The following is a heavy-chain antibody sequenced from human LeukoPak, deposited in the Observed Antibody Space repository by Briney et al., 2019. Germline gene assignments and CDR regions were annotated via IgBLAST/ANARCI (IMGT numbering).Heavy chain of an antibody. Sequence: GGSLRLSCAVSAASAASGFTFDNHWMTWVRQAPGKGLEWVANIKQDGSEKHYVDSVKGRFIISRDNVENSLYLQMNSLRVEDKAVYYRGRTGDLSDYWGQGTLVTVSS. CDR2: IKQDGSEK. CDR3: GRTGDLSDY. D-gene: IGHD7-27*01. J-gene: IGHJ4*02. CDR1: GFTFDNHW. V-gene: IGHV3-7*01.